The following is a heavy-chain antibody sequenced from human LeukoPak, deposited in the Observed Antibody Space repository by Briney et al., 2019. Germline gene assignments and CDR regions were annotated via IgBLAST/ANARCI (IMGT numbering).Heavy chain of an antibody. V-gene: IGHV3-30*04. CDR2: ISYDGSNK. D-gene: IGHD3-22*01. CDR3: AREYHYDSSGYPDY. J-gene: IGHJ4*02. CDR1: GFTFSSYA. Sequence: GGSLRLSCEASGFTFSSYAMHWVRQAPGKGLEWVALISYDGSNKYYADSVKGRFTISRDNSKNTLYLQMNSLRTEDTAVYYCAREYHYDSSGYPDYWGQGTLVTVSS.